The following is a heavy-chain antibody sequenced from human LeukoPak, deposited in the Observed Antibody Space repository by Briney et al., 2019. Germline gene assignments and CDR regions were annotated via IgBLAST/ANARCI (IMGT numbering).Heavy chain of an antibody. CDR3: AKDRQWLVKSSFDY. Sequence: GRSLRLSCATSGFTFSNYGMHWVRQAPGKGLEWVAVISYDGSNKYYADSVKGRFTISRDNSKNTLYLQMNSLRPEDAAVYYCAKDRQWLVKSSFDYWGQGTLVTVSS. V-gene: IGHV3-30*18. J-gene: IGHJ4*02. D-gene: IGHD6-19*01. CDR2: ISYDGSNK. CDR1: GFTFSNYG.